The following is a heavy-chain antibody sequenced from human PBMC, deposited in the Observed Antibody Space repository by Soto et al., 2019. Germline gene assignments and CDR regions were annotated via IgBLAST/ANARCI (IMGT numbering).Heavy chain of an antibody. D-gene: IGHD6-6*01. CDR3: AREEPYSSSSEFDY. CDR2: IKQDGSEK. V-gene: IGHV3-7*03. Sequence: EVQLVESGGGLVQPGGSLRLSCAASGFTFSSYWMSWVRQAPGKGLEWVANIKQDGSEKYNVDSVKGRFTISRDNAKNSLYLQMNSLRAEDTAVYYCAREEPYSSSSEFDYWGQGPLVTVSS. CDR1: GFTFSSYW. J-gene: IGHJ4*02.